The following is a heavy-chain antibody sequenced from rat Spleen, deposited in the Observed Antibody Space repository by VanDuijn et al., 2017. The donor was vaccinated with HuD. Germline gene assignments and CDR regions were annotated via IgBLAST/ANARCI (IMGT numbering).Heavy chain of an antibody. CDR3: ARQDTSGYSNWFAY. CDR1: GFTFSDYG. D-gene: IGHD4-3*01. V-gene: IGHV5-29*01. CDR2: IVYDGSST. Sequence: EVQMVESGGGLVQPGRSLKLSCAASGFTFSDYGMAWVRQAPKKGLEWVATIVYDGSSTYYRDSVKGRFTISRDNAKSTLYLQMDSLGSEDTATYYCARQDTSGYSNWFAYWGQGTLVTVSS. J-gene: IGHJ3*01.